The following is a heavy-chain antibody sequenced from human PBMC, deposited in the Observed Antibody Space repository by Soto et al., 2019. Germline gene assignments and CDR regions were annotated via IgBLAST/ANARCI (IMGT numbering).Heavy chain of an antibody. D-gene: IGHD3-16*01. CDR1: GDSVSTNSAT. J-gene: IGHJ5*01. Sequence: SQTLSLTCAISGDSVSTNSATWNWIRQSPSGGLEWLGRTYYRSKWYNDYAVSVRSRITINPDTSKNQVSLQLNSVTPEDTAVYYCVRLIGNSWLDSWGQGTLVTVSS. V-gene: IGHV6-1*01. CDR2: TYYRSKWYN. CDR3: VRLIGNSWLDS.